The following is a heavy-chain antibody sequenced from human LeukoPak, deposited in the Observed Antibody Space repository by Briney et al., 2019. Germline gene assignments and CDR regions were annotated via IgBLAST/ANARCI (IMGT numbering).Heavy chain of an antibody. CDR3: ARRRGVTFRDFDY. CDR1: GFTFSSYA. D-gene: IGHD4-23*01. CDR2: FSGSGGSI. Sequence: GGSLRLSCVASGFTFSSYAMSWVRQAPGKGLEWVSSFSGSGGSIYYADSVKGRFTISRDNSKNTLYLQMNSLRAEDTAVYYCARRRGVTFRDFDYWGQGTLVTVSS. V-gene: IGHV3-23*01. J-gene: IGHJ4*02.